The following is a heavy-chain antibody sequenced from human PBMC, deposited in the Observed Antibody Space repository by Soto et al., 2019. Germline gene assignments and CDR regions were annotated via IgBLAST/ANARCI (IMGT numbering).Heavy chain of an antibody. CDR2: VSGTGGSS. D-gene: IGHD3-10*01. V-gene: IGHV3-23*01. CDR1: RFNFRSYA. Sequence: PWGSLRLSCEASRFNFRSYAVSWVRQAPGKGLEWISGVSGTGGSSYYADSGKDCFTISRDNYKNTLHLQMYSLRAELTAVYDCAPRPMTRGGSDVDHWGQGIMVNVSS. J-gene: IGHJ5*02. CDR3: APRPMTRGGSDVDH.